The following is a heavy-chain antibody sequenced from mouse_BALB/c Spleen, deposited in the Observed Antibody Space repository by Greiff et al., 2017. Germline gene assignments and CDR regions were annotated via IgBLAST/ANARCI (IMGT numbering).Heavy chain of an antibody. V-gene: IGHV2-2*02. CDR1: GFSLTSYG. CDR3: ARSYGSPYYYAMDY. CDR2: IWSGGST. Sequence: QVQLKESGPGLVQPSQSLSITCTVSGFSLTSYGVHWVRQSPGKGLEWLGVIWSGGSTDYNAAFISRLSISKDNSKSQVFFKMNSLQANDTAIYYCARSYGSPYYYAMDYWGQGTSVTVSS. J-gene: IGHJ4*01. D-gene: IGHD1-1*01.